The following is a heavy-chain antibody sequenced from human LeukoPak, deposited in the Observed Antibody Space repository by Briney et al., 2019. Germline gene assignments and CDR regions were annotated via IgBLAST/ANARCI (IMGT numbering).Heavy chain of an antibody. J-gene: IGHJ3*02. Sequence: GGSLRLSCAASGFTFSSYAMSWVRQAPGKGLEWVSGISGSGGRTYSADSVKGRFTISGDNSKNTLYLQMNSLRAEDTAVCYCAKWGRDPAFWLYAFDIWGQGTMVTVSS. CDR1: GFTFSSYA. V-gene: IGHV3-23*01. CDR2: ISGSGGRT. CDR3: AKWGRDPAFWLYAFDI. D-gene: IGHD3-16*01.